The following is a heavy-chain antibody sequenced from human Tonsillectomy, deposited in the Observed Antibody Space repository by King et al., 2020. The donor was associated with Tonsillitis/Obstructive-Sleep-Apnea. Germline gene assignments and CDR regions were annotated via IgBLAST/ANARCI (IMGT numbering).Heavy chain of an antibody. Sequence: TLKESGPTLVKPTQTLTLTCTFSGVSLSSSEVGVGWICQPPGKALEWLALIYWDDDKRYSPSLKSRLTITKDTSKNQVVLTMTNLDPVDTATYYCAHTTGGSCYDWGQGTLVTVSS. CDR3: AHTTGGSCYD. CDR1: GVSLSSSEVG. CDR2: IYWDDDK. J-gene: IGHJ4*02. D-gene: IGHD2-15*01. V-gene: IGHV2-5*02.